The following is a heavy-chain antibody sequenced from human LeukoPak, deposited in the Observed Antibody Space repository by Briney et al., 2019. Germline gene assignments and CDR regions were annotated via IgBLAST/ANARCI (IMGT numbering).Heavy chain of an antibody. V-gene: IGHV1-69*04. Sequence: GASVKVSCKASGGTFSSYAISWVRQAPGQGLEWMGRIIPILGIANYAQKFQGRVTITADKSTSTAYMELGSLRSEDTAVYHCASIPRYSGSYLDYWGQGTLVTVSS. CDR2: IIPILGIA. CDR1: GGTFSSYA. J-gene: IGHJ4*02. D-gene: IGHD1-26*01. CDR3: ASIPRYSGSYLDY.